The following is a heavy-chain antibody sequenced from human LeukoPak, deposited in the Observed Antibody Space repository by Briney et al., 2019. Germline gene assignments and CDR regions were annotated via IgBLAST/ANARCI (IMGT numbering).Heavy chain of an antibody. J-gene: IGHJ4*02. Sequence: PGGSLRLSCAASGFTFSSYAMHWVRQAPGKGLEWVAVISYDGSNKYYADSVKGRFTISRDNSKNTLYLQMNSLRAEDTAVYYCASVSSNYFDCWGQGTLVTVSS. CDR1: GFTFSSYA. D-gene: IGHD5/OR15-5a*01. CDR3: ASVSSNYFDC. CDR2: ISYDGSNK. V-gene: IGHV3-30-3*01.